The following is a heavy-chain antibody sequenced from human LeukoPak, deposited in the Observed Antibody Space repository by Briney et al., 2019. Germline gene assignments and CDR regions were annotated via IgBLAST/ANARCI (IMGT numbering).Heavy chain of an antibody. CDR3: ARDLEY. Sequence: PGGSLGLSCAASGFTFSDYWMSWPRQAPGKGLEWVANIKKDGSEKYYMDSVKGRFTISRDNAKNSLYLQMNSLRAEDTAVYYCARDLEYWGQGTLVTVSS. J-gene: IGHJ4*02. CDR2: IKKDGSEK. CDR1: GFTFSDYW. V-gene: IGHV3-7*01.